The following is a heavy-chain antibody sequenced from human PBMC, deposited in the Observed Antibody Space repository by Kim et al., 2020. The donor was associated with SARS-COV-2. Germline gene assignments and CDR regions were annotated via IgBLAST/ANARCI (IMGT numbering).Heavy chain of an antibody. CDR2: FDPEDGET. CDR3: ATDRRGHCSGGSCYPSNYYYYGMDV. J-gene: IGHJ6*02. CDR1: GYTLTELS. Sequence: ASVKVSCKVSGYTLTELSMHWVRQAPGKGLEWMGGFDPEDGETIYAQKFQGRVTMTEDTSTDTAYMELSSLRSEDTAVYYCATDRRGHCSGGSCYPSNYYYYGMDVWGQGTTVTVSS. V-gene: IGHV1-24*01. D-gene: IGHD2-15*01.